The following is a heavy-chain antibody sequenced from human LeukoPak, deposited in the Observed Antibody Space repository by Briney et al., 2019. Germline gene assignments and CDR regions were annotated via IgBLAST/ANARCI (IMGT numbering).Heavy chain of an antibody. Sequence: GGSLRLSCAASGFTFSSYWMSWVRQAPGKGLEWVSAISGSGGGTYYADSVKGRFTISRDNSKNTLYLQMNSLRAEDTAVYYCAKDWTLMVRGSPTDYWGQGTLVTVSS. V-gene: IGHV3-23*01. CDR3: AKDWTLMVRGSPTDY. D-gene: IGHD3-10*01. J-gene: IGHJ4*02. CDR1: GFTFSSYW. CDR2: ISGSGGGT.